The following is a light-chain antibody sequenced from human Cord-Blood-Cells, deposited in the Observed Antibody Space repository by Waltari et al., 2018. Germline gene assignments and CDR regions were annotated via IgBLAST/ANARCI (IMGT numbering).Light chain of an antibody. CDR1: QSISSY. V-gene: IGKV1-39*01. J-gene: IGKJ1*01. Sequence: DIQMTQSPSYLSASVGARVTITCRASQSISSYLNWYQQKPGKAPKLLIYAASSLQSGVPSRFSGSGSGTDVTLTISSLQPEDFATYYCQQSYSTPWTFGQGTKVEIK. CDR2: AAS. CDR3: QQSYSTPWT.